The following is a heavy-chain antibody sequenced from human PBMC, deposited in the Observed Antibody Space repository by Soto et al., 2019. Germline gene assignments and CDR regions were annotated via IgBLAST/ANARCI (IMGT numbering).Heavy chain of an antibody. V-gene: IGHV4-59*12. CDR3: ARSDRALLYGMAV. CDR2: IYYSGST. J-gene: IGHJ6*02. Sequence: PSETLSLTCTVSAGSMSRYYWSWIRQPPGKGLEWIGYIYYSGSTNYNPSLESRVTISVDTSKNQFSLKVSSVTAADTAVYHCARSDRALLYGMAVSGQRSTVLVS. CDR1: AGSMSRYY.